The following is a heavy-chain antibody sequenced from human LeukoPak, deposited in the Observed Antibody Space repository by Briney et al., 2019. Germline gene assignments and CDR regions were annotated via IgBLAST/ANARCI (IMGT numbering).Heavy chain of an antibody. CDR1: SDSISNNNW. D-gene: IGHD2-2*01. Sequence: SGTLSLTCAVSSDSISNNNWWSWVRQPPGKGLEWIGEIDHSGSTNYNPSLKSRVTISVDNSKNQFSLKLTSVTAADTAVYYCARGGTAALDYWGQGTLVTVSS. V-gene: IGHV4-4*02. J-gene: IGHJ4*02. CDR3: ARGGTAALDY. CDR2: IDHSGST.